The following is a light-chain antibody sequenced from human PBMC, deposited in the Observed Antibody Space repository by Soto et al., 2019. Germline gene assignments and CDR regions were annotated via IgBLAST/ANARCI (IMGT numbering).Light chain of an antibody. CDR3: QQRLMT. J-gene: IGKJ1*01. CDR2: GAS. CDR1: QSVSSN. Sequence: EIVMTQSPATLSVYTGERATLSCRASQSVSSNLAWYQQKPGQAPRLLIYGASTRATGIPARFSASGSGTDFTLTISSLEPEDFAVYYCQQRLMTFGQGTNVDI. V-gene: IGKV3-15*01.